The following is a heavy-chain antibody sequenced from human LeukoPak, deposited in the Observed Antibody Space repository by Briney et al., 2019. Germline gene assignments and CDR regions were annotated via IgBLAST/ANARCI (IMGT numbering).Heavy chain of an antibody. CDR3: ASGKLLWFGELPQYYYYGMDV. J-gene: IGHJ6*02. V-gene: IGHV1-2*02. D-gene: IGHD3-10*01. CDR1: GYTFTGYY. Sequence: ASVKVSCKVSGYTFTGYYMHWVRQAPGQGLEWMGWINPNSGGTNYAQKFQGRVTMTRDTSISTAYMELSRLRSDDTAVYYCASGKLLWFGELPQYYYYGMDVWGQGTTVTVSS. CDR2: INPNSGGT.